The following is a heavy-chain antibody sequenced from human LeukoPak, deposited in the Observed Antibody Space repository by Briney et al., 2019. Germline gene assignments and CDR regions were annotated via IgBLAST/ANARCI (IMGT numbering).Heavy chain of an antibody. CDR3: ASAHRNGAFDI. CDR1: GFTFSSYG. CDR2: ISYDGSNK. J-gene: IGHJ3*02. V-gene: IGHV3-30*03. Sequence: GGSLRLSCAASGFTFSSYGMHWVRQAPGKGLEWVAVISYDGSNKYYADSVKGRFTISRDNSKNTLYLQMNSLRAEDTAVYYCASAHRNGAFDIWGQGTMVTVSS. D-gene: IGHD2-8*01.